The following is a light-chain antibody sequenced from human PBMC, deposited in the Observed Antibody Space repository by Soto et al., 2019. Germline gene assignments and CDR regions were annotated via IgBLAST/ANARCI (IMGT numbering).Light chain of an antibody. J-gene: IGLJ1*01. Sequence: TLPATPSVSSGHSITNSLPGNSRGGFGYNYVSWYQQHPGKAPKFMIYDVSNRPSGVSNRFSGSKSGNTASLTISGLQAEDEADYYCCSYTTSNTRQIVFGTGTKVTVL. CDR2: DVS. CDR1: SRGGFGYNY. CDR3: CSYTTSNTRQIV. V-gene: IGLV2-14*01.